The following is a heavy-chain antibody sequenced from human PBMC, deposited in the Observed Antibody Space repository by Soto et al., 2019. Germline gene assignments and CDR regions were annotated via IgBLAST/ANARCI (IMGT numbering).Heavy chain of an antibody. CDR3: ARDRPEILNPTDHPMFDY. J-gene: IGHJ4*02. V-gene: IGHV3-74*01. D-gene: IGHD6-6*01. CDR2: IQSDGSST. CDR1: GFTFSSHW. Sequence: EVQLVESGGGLVQPGGSLRLSCAASGFTFSSHWMHWVRQVPGKGLVWVSRIQSDGSSTAYADSVKGRFTISRDNAKNTLYLQMNSLRVEDSAVYYCARDRPEILNPTDHPMFDYWGQGTLVTVSS.